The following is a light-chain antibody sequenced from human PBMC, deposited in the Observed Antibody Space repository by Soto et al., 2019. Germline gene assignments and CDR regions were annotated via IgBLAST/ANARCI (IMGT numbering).Light chain of an antibody. J-gene: IGKJ4*01. CDR1: QSVLYSSNNKHN. V-gene: IGKV4-1*01. Sequence: DIVMTQSPDSLAVSLGERATINCKSSQSVLYSSNNKHNLAWYKQKPGQPPKLLIYWASTRESGVPDRIIGGGSWGDFTLSISSLHAEDVAVYYCQQYYTNALTFGGGTKVGVK. CDR2: WAS. CDR3: QQYYTNALT.